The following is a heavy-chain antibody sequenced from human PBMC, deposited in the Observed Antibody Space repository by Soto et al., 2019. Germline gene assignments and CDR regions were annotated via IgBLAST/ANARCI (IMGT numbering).Heavy chain of an antibody. CDR3: ATEHLSGWSIFDY. CDR2: ISGSGGST. J-gene: IGHJ4*02. Sequence: LRLSCAASGFTFSSYAMSWVRQAPRKGLEWVSAISGSGGSTYYADSVKGRFTISRDNSKNTLYLQMNSLRAEDTAVYYCATEHLSGWSIFDYWGQGTLVTVSS. V-gene: IGHV3-23*01. CDR1: GFTFSSYA. D-gene: IGHD6-19*01.